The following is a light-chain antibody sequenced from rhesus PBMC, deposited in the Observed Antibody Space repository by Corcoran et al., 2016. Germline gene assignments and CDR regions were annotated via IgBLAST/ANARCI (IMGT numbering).Light chain of an antibody. J-gene: IGKJ2*01. CDR3: QHYYSTSPS. Sequence: DIQMTQSPSSLSASVGDRVTITCRASQGITNDLAWYQQKPGETPKLLIYDASSLQSGIPSRFSGSGSGTDFTLTISSLQSEDFATYYCQHYYSTSPSFGQGTKVEIK. CDR2: DAS. V-gene: IGKV1-33*02. CDR1: QGITND.